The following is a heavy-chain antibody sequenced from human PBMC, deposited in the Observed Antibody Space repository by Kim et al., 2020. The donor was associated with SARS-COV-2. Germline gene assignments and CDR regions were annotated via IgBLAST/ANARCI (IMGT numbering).Heavy chain of an antibody. CDR2: INPNSGGA. CDR1: GYTFSGYY. CDR3: ARDLRSWFGDIDYQYGMDV. V-gene: IGHV1-2*06. Sequence: ASVKVSCKASGYTFSGYYIHWVRQAPGQGLEWMGRINPNSGGANYAQKFQGRVTMTRDTSISTAYMELSRLRSDDTAVYFCARDLRSWFGDIDYQYGMDVWGQGTTVTVSS. J-gene: IGHJ6*02. D-gene: IGHD3-10*01.